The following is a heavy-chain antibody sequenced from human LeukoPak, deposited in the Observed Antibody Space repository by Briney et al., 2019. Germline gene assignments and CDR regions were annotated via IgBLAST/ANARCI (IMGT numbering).Heavy chain of an antibody. CDR1: GFIVSNDY. J-gene: IGHJ4*02. CDR2: IYIGGSS. Sequence: GGSLRLSCVASGFIVSNDYMSWVRQAPGKGLEWVSVIYIGGSSYYADSVKGRFTISRDNSKNTVNLQMNSLRVEDTAVYYCARGARASYPIDYWGQGTLVTVSS. V-gene: IGHV3-66*01. D-gene: IGHD3-10*01. CDR3: ARGARASYPIDY.